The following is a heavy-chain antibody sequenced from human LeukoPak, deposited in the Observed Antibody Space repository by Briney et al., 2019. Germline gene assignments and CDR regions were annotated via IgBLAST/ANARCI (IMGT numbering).Heavy chain of an antibody. D-gene: IGHD3-10*01. Sequence: PGGSLRLSCAASGFTFSNAWMSWVRQAPGKGLEWVAVISYDGSNKYYADSVKGRFTISRDNSKNTLYLQMNSLRAEDTAVYYCARDQGEGLLWFGVGVYDYGMDVWGKGTTVTVSS. V-gene: IGHV3-30*03. CDR3: ARDQGEGLLWFGVGVYDYGMDV. J-gene: IGHJ6*04. CDR1: GFTFSNAW. CDR2: ISYDGSNK.